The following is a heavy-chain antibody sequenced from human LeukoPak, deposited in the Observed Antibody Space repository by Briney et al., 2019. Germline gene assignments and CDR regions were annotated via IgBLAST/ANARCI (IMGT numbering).Heavy chain of an antibody. V-gene: IGHV4-59*01. J-gene: IGHJ5*02. D-gene: IGHD6-13*01. CDR3: ARSIAAAGTGWFDP. CDR1: GGSISSYY. CDR2: IYYSGST. Sequence: SETESLTCTVSGGSISSYYWSCIRQPPGKGLEWIGYIYYSGSTNYNPSLKSRVTISVDTSKNQFSLKLSSVTAADTAVYYCARSIAAAGTGWFDPWGQGTLVTVSS.